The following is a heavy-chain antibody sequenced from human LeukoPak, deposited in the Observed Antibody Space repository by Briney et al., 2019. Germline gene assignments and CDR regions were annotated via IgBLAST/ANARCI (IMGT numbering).Heavy chain of an antibody. J-gene: IGHJ4*02. CDR3: ARDGSGWYVFDY. V-gene: IGHV3-48*03. D-gene: IGHD6-19*01. CDR2: IIINRSTI. Sequence: GGLRLSCAGSGFTFSSYEKNLVRQGPMKGLEWVSYIIINRSTIYYADSVKGRVTISIYNAKNSLYLQMTSLRAEETAVYYCARDGSGWYVFDYWGQGTLVTVSS. CDR1: GFTFSSYE.